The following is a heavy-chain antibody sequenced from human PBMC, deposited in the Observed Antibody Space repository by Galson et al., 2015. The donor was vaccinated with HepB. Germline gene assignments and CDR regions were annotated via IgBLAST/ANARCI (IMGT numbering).Heavy chain of an antibody. CDR1: GFTFTSSA. D-gene: IGHD4-17*01. CDR2: IVVGSGNT. CDR3: AADSPTVTVYYYYGMDV. J-gene: IGHJ6*02. V-gene: IGHV1-58*01. Sequence: SVKVSCKASGFTFTSSAVQWVRQARGQRLEWIGWIVVGSGNTNYAQKFQERVTITRDMSTSTAYMELSSLRSEDTAVYYCAADSPTVTVYYYYGMDVWGQGTTVTVSS.